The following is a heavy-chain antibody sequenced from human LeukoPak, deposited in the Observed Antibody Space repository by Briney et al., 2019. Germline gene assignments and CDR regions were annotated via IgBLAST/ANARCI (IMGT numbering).Heavy chain of an antibody. CDR3: AKRGVVIRVILVGFHKEAYYFDS. V-gene: IGHV3-23*01. CDR2: ISGSGGRT. D-gene: IGHD3-22*01. J-gene: IGHJ4*02. Sequence: GGSLRLSCAVSGITLSNYGMSWVRQAQGKGLEWVAGISGSGGRTNYADAVKGRFTISRDNAKNTLFLQMNSLRVEDTAVYFCAKRGVVIRVILVGFHKEAYYFDSWGQGALVTVSS. CDR1: GITLSNYG.